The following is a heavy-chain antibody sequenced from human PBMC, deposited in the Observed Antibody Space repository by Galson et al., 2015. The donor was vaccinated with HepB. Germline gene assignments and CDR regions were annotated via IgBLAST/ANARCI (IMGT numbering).Heavy chain of an antibody. J-gene: IGHJ6*03. CDR3: ARDRTGTTLWAYQYYYYMDV. D-gene: IGHD1-7*01. CDR1: GYTFTSCG. Sequence: SVKVSCKASGYTFTSCGISWVRQAPGQGLEWMGWISAYNGNTNYAQKLQGRVTMTTDTSTSTAYMELRSLRSDDTAVYYCARDRTGTTLWAYQYYYYMDVWGKGTTVTVSS. CDR2: ISAYNGNT. V-gene: IGHV1-18*01.